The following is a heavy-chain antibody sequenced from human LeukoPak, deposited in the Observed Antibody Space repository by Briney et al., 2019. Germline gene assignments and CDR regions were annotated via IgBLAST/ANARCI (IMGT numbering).Heavy chain of an antibody. CDR2: IYYSGST. V-gene: IGHV4-59*01. Sequence: SEXLSLTCTVSGGSISSYYWSWIRQPPGKGLEGIGYIYYSGSTNYNPSLTSRVTISVDTSKNQFSLKLSSVTAADTAVYYRARGNWFDPWGQGTLVTVSS. CDR3: ARGNWFDP. J-gene: IGHJ5*02. CDR1: GGSISSYY.